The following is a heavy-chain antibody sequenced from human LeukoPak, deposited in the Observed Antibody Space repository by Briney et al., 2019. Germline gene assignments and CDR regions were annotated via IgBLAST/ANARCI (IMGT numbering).Heavy chain of an antibody. CDR2: INPNSGGT. CDR3: ARNGGDYYDSSGYYQGWFDP. D-gene: IGHD3-22*01. V-gene: IGHV1-2*02. CDR1: GYTFTGYY. J-gene: IGHJ5*02. Sequence: ASVKVSCKASGYTFTGYYMHWVRQAPGQGFEWMGWINPNSGGTNYAQKFQGRVTMTRDTSISTAYMELSRLRSDDTAVYYCARNGGDYYDSSGYYQGWFDPWGQGTLVTVSS.